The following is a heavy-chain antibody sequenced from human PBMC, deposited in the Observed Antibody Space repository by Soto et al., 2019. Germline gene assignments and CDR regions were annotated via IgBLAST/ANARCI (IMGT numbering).Heavy chain of an antibody. Sequence: PGGSLRLSCAASGFTFDNYGMSWVRQAPGKGLEWIGAITGAGVSTYNADSVKGRFTISRDNSKKTVYLQVDSLRVEDTAVYYCAKGHSDSFGNYDYFGMDVWGQGTTVTVSS. D-gene: IGHD4-4*01. CDR1: GFTFDNYG. CDR2: ITGAGVST. CDR3: AKGHSDSFGNYDYFGMDV. J-gene: IGHJ6*02. V-gene: IGHV3-23*01.